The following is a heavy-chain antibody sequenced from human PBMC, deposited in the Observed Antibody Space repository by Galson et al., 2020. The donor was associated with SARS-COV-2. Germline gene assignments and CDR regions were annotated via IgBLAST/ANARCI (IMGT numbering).Heavy chain of an antibody. J-gene: IGHJ6*03. CDR3: ARDARYYYYMDV. CDR1: GGSISSGGYS. Sequence: SETLSLTCAVSGGSISSGGYSWSWIRQPPGKGLEWIGYIYYSGSTYYNPSLKSRVTISVDTSKNQFSLKLSSVTAADTAVYYCARDARYYYYMDVWGKGTTVTISS. V-gene: IGHV4-30-4*07. CDR2: IYYSGST.